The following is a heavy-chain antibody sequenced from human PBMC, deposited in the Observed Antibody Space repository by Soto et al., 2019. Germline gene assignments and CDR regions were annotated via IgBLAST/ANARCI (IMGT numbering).Heavy chain of an antibody. D-gene: IGHD1-7*01. Sequence: QVQLQESGPGLVKPSGTLSLTCAVSGGSISSSSWWTWVRQSPGKGLEWIGEIFESVATNYNPSLKSRLTMSVDKSKNQFSLNLSSLTAADTAVYFCTTSHAGELNNWGQGTLVTVSS. CDR2: IFESVAT. V-gene: IGHV4-4*02. J-gene: IGHJ4*02. CDR1: GGSISSSSW. CDR3: TTSHAGELNN.